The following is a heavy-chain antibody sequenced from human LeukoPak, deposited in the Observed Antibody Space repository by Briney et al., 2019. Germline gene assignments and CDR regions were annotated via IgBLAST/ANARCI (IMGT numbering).Heavy chain of an antibody. Sequence: GGSLRLSCAASGFTFSSYWMSWVRQAPGKGLEWVANIKQDGSEKYYVDSVKGRFTISRDNAKNSLYLQLNSLRAVDTAVYYCARGGGYYDSSGYLALHYWGQGTLVTVSS. D-gene: IGHD3-22*01. CDR3: ARGGGYYDSSGYLALHY. J-gene: IGHJ4*02. CDR2: IKQDGSEK. CDR1: GFTFSSYW. V-gene: IGHV3-7*01.